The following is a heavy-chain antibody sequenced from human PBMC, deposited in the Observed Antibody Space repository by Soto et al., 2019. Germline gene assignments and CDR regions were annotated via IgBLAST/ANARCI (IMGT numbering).Heavy chain of an antibody. CDR3: ARRPRYFDWLPRFDY. D-gene: IGHD3-9*01. J-gene: IGHJ4*02. V-gene: IGHV1-18*01. Sequence: GASGKVSCKASCYTFTSYGISLLRHSHGQGLEWMGWISAYNGNTNYAQKLQGRVTMTTDTSTSTAYMELRSLRSDDTAVYYCARRPRYFDWLPRFDYWGQGTLVTVSS. CDR1: CYTFTSYG. CDR2: ISAYNGNT.